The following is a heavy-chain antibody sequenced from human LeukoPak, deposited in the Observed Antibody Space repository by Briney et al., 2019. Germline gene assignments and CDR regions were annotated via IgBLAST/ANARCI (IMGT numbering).Heavy chain of an antibody. CDR3: ARVSPNTVTTLQYFDY. D-gene: IGHD4-17*01. CDR1: GYTFTGYY. CDR2: INPNSGGT. V-gene: IGHV1-2*02. J-gene: IGHJ4*02. Sequence: GASVKVSCKTSGYTFTGYYIHWVRQAPGQGLEWMGWINPNSGGTNYAQKFQGRVTMTRDTSISTAYMELSRLRSDDTAVYYCARVSPNTVTTLQYFDYWGQGTLVTVSS.